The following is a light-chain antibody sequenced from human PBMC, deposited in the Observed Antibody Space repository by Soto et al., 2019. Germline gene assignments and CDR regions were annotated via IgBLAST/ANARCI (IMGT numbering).Light chain of an antibody. Sequence: DIQMTQSPSTLSASVGDRVTITCRASQSISTSLAWYQHKPGKAPRLLIYKASSLETGVSSRFTGSRSGTEFTLTISSLQPDDFATYYCQQYHSYSPYTFGQGTKLEI. V-gene: IGKV1-5*03. CDR2: KAS. CDR3: QQYHSYSPYT. J-gene: IGKJ2*01. CDR1: QSISTS.